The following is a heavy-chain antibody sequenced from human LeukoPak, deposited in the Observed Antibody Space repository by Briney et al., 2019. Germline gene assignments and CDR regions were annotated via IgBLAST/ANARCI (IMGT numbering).Heavy chain of an antibody. CDR1: GFTFSSYG. Sequence: PGGSLRLSCAASGFTFSSYGMHWVRQAPGKGLEWVAVIWYDGSNKYYADPVKGRFTISRDNSKNTLYLQMNSLRAEDTAVYYCAREGSSGWYFDYWAREPWSPSPQ. J-gene: IGHJ4*02. D-gene: IGHD6-19*01. CDR2: IWYDGSNK. CDR3: AREGSSGWYFDY. V-gene: IGHV3-33*01.